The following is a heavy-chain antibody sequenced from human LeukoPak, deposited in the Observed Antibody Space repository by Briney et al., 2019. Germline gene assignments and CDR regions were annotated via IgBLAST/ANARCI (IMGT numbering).Heavy chain of an antibody. CDR2: ISSSSSYT. D-gene: IGHD2-15*01. Sequence: KPGGSLRLSCAASGFTFGDYYMSWIRQAPGKGLEWVSYISSSSSYTKYADSVKGRFTISRDNANKSLYLQMNSLRAEHPAVYHCARDRYCSGGSCYGWFDPWGQGTLVTVSS. CDR3: ARDRYCSGGSCYGWFDP. J-gene: IGHJ5*02. CDR1: GFTFGDYY. V-gene: IGHV3-11*06.